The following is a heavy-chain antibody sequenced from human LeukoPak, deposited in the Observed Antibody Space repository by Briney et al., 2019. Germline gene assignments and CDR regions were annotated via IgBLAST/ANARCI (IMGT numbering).Heavy chain of an antibody. J-gene: IGHJ4*02. CDR3: ARDRTYYDSSGYWVY. CDR2: INPNSGGT. V-gene: IGHV1-2*02. D-gene: IGHD3-22*01. CDR1: GYTFTGYY. Sequence: ASVKVSCKASGYTFTGYYMHWVRQAPGQGLEWMGWINPNSGGTNYAQKFQGRVTTTRDTSISTAYMELSRLRSDDTAVYYCARDRTYYDSSGYWVYWGQGTLVTVSS.